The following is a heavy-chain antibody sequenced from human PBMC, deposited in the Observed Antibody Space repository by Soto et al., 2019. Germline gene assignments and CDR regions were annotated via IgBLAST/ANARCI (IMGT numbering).Heavy chain of an antibody. V-gene: IGHV4-39*02. D-gene: IGHD3-22*01. Sequence: ASETLSLTCTVSGGSISSSSYYWGWIRQPPGKGLEWIGSIYYSGSTYYNPSLKSRVTISVDTSKNQFSLKLSSVTAADTAVYYCAREGLFPSGPGGNYYYYGMDVWGQGTTVTVSS. CDR1: GGSISSSSYY. CDR3: AREGLFPSGPGGNYYYYGMDV. CDR2: IYYSGST. J-gene: IGHJ6*02.